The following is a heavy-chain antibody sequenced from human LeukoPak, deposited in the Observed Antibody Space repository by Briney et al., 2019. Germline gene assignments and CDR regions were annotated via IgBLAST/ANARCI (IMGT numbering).Heavy chain of an antibody. Sequence: GGSLRLSCAASGFTFSNAWMSWVRQAPGKGLEWVGRIKSKTDGGTKDYASPVKGRFTISRDDSKNTLYLQMNSLKTEDKAVYYCTTDWVYGSGSYDFDYWGQGTLVTVSS. CDR1: GFTFSNAW. J-gene: IGHJ4*02. CDR2: IKSKTDGGTK. V-gene: IGHV3-15*01. D-gene: IGHD3-10*01. CDR3: TTDWVYGSGSYDFDY.